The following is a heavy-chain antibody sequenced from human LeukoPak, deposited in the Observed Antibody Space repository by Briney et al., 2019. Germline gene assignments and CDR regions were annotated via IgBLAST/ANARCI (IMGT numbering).Heavy chain of an antibody. CDR2: INAGSGNT. D-gene: IGHD2-2*01. V-gene: IGHV1-3*01. Sequence: GASVKVSCTASGYTFTSYAMHWVRQAPGQRLEWMGWINAGSGNTKYSQKFQGRVTITRDTSASTAYMELSSLRSEDTAVYYCARSDIVVVPAATPDNWFDPWGQGTLVTVSS. CDR1: GYTFTSYA. J-gene: IGHJ5*02. CDR3: ARSDIVVVPAATPDNWFDP.